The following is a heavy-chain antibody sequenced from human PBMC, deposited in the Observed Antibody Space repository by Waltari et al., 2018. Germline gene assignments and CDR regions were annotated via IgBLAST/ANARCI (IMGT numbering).Heavy chain of an antibody. D-gene: IGHD2-2*01. J-gene: IGHJ3*02. V-gene: IGHV4-61*02. CDR1: GGSISSGSYS. Sequence: QVQLQESGPGLVKPSQTLSLTCTVSGGSISSGSYSWRWIRQPAGKGLEWIGRIYTSGSTNYNPSLKSRVTISVDTSKNQFSLKLSSVTAADTAVYYCARITTTYCSSTSCRGTFDIWGQGTMVTVSS. CDR2: IYTSGST. CDR3: ARITTTYCSSTSCRGTFDI.